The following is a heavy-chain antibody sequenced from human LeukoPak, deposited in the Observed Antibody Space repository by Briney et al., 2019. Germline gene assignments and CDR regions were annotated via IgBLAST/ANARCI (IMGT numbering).Heavy chain of an antibody. D-gene: IGHD3-22*01. CDR1: GFTFSSYS. CDR2: ISSSSSYI. J-gene: IGHJ4*02. Sequence: AGGSLRLSCAASGFTFSSYSMNWVRQAPGKGLEWVSSISSSSSYIYYADSVKGRFTISRDNAKNSLYLQLNSLKTEDTAVYYCTQQDSSTYYQIFHWGQGTLVTVSS. V-gene: IGHV3-21*03. CDR3: TQQDSSTYYQIFH.